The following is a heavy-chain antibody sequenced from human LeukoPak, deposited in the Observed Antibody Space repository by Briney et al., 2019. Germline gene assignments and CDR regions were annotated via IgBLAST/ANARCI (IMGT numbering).Heavy chain of an antibody. J-gene: IGHJ4*02. D-gene: IGHD6-6*01. CDR3: ATGNSSSAY. CDR2: INHSGST. CDR1: GGSFSAYY. Sequence: SETLSLTCAVYGGSFSAYYWSWIRQPPGKGLEWIGEINHSGSTNYNPSLKSRVTISVDTSKNQFSLKLSSVTAADTAVYYCATGNSSSAYWGQGTLVTVSS. V-gene: IGHV4-34*01.